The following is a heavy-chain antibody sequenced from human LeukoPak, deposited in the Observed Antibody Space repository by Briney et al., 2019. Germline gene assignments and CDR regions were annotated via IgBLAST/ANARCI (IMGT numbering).Heavy chain of an antibody. J-gene: IGHJ6*02. V-gene: IGHV4-30-2*01. CDR2: IYHSGST. Sequence: PSETLSLTCTVSGGSISSGGYYWSWIRQPPGKGLEWIGYIYHSGSTYYNPSLKSRVTISVDRSKNQFSLKLSSVTAADTAVYYCARDLAPKTYDDVLADNGMDVWGHGTTVTVSS. CDR3: ARDLAPKTYDDVLADNGMDV. CDR1: GGSISSGGYY. D-gene: IGHD3-9*01.